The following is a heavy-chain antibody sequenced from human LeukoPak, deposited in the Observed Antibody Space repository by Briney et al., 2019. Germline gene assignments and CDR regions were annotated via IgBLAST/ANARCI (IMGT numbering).Heavy chain of an antibody. D-gene: IGHD4-17*01. Sequence: GGSLRLSCAASGFTFSSYSMNWVRQAPGKGLEWVSSISSSSSYIYYADSVKGRFTISRDNAKNSLYLQMNSLRAEDTAAYYCARGSSPMTTVTTLYYWGQGTLVTVSS. CDR1: GFTFSSYS. V-gene: IGHV3-21*01. J-gene: IGHJ4*02. CDR2: ISSSSSYI. CDR3: ARGSSPMTTVTTLYY.